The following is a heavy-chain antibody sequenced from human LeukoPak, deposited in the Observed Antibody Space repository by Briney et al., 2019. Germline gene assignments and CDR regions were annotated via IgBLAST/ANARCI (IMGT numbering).Heavy chain of an antibody. Sequence: SQTLSLTCTVSGGSISSGGYYWNWIRQHPGKGLEWIGYICYSGSTHYTPSLNSRLTISVDTSNNQFSLKLSSVTAADTAVYYCARGSLDFDYWGQGTLVTSSS. V-gene: IGHV4-31*03. CDR1: GGSISSGGYY. J-gene: IGHJ4*02. CDR3: ARGSLDFDY. CDR2: ICYSGST.